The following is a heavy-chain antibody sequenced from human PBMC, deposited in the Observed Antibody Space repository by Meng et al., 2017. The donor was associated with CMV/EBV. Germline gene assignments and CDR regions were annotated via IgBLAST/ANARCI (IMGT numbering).Heavy chain of an antibody. V-gene: IGHV3-30*02. D-gene: IGHD1-1*01. CDR3: AKDLDMGV. CDR1: GFTFSSYG. Sequence: GESLKISCAASGFTFSSYGMHWVRQAPGKGLEWVAFIRYDGSNKYYADSVKGRFTISRYNSKNTLYLQMNSLRAEDTAVYYCAKDLDMGVWGQGTTVTVSS. CDR2: IRYDGSNK. J-gene: IGHJ6*02.